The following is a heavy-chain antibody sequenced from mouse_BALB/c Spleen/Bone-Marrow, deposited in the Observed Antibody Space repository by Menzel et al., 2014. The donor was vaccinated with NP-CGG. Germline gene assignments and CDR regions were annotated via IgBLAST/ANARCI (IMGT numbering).Heavy chain of an antibody. CDR2: ISNGGGST. V-gene: IGHV5-12-2*01. CDR1: GFTFSSYT. D-gene: IGHD1-1*01. J-gene: IGHJ4*01. CDR3: ARHPIYYYGSSWGNYAMDY. Sequence: EVQLVESGGGLVQPGGSLKPSCAASGFTFSSYTMSWVRQTPEKRLEWVAYISNGGGSTHYPDTVKGRFTISRDNAKSTLYLQMSSLKSEDTAMYYCARHPIYYYGSSWGNYAMDYWGQGTSVTVSS.